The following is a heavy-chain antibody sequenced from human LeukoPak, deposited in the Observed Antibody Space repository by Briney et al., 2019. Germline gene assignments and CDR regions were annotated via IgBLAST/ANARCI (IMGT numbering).Heavy chain of an antibody. V-gene: IGHV3-21*01. CDR3: ARLYWAGIDY. CDR2: ISSSGSYI. CDR1: GFTFSSYS. Sequence: GGSLRLSCAASGFTFSSYSMNWVGQAPGKGLEWVASISSSGSYIYYADSVKGRFTISRDHAKNSLYLQMNSRRAHDTAVYYRARLYWAGIDYWGQGTLVTVPS. D-gene: IGHD2-8*02. J-gene: IGHJ4*02.